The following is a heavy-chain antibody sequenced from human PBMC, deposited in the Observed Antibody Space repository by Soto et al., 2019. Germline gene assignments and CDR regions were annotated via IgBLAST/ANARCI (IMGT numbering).Heavy chain of an antibody. V-gene: IGHV4-39*07. CDR3: ASSSLYGMDV. Sequence: SETLSLTCTVSGVSVSTNTQYWGGIRQSPGKGLEWIGRIYYSGNTYYNSSLKSRLIISIDTSKNQFSLKVGSVTAADTAVYYCASSSLYGMDVWGQGTTVTVSS. CDR2: IYYSGNT. J-gene: IGHJ6*02. CDR1: GVSVSTNTQY.